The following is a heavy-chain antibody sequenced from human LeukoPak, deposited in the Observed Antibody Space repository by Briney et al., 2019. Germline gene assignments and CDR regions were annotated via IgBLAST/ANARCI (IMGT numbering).Heavy chain of an antibody. D-gene: IGHD2-2*01. CDR2: IKNDANSYNT. Sequence: PGGSLRLSCEASGFTFSDHYMDCVRQAPGKGLEWVGRIKNDANSYNTEYAAYAKGTFTVTSQDSKTALYLQMKSLKPEDTAVYYCTREGRYCSSTSCYVCLDFWGQGTLVTVSS. V-gene: IGHV3-72*01. CDR3: TREGRYCSSTSCYVCLDF. CDR1: GFTFSDHY. J-gene: IGHJ4*02.